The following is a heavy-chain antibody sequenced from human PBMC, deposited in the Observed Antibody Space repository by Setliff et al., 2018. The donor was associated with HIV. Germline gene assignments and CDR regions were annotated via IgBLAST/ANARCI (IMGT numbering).Heavy chain of an antibody. J-gene: IGHJ4*02. CDR2: MNPNSGKT. Sequence: ASVKVSCKASGYNFINYDINWVRQATGQGLEWMGWMNPNSGKTDFAQKFQGRVTMTRDTSTNTVYMELSSLRSEDTAVYYCARDYWKILDYWGQGTLVTVSS. D-gene: IGHD1-1*01. CDR1: GYNFINYD. V-gene: IGHV1-8*02. CDR3: ARDYWKILDY.